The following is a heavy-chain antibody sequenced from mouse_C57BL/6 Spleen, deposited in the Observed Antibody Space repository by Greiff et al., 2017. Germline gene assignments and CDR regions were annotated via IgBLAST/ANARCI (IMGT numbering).Heavy chain of an antibody. CDR3: ARDQGRYFDY. CDR2: ISYDGSN. Sequence: EVQLVESGPGLVKPSQSLSLTCSVTGYSITSGYYWNWIRQFPGNKLEWMGYISYDGSNNYNPSPKNRISITRDTSKNQFFLKLNSVTTEDTATYYCARDQGRYFDYWGQGTTLTVSS. J-gene: IGHJ2*01. V-gene: IGHV3-6*01. CDR1: GYSITSGYY. D-gene: IGHD3-2*02.